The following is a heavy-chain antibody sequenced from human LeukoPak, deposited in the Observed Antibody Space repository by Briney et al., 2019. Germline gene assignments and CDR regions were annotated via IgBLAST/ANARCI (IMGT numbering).Heavy chain of an antibody. Sequence: PGGSLRLSCAASGFTFSSYSMNWVRQAPGKGLEWVSYISSSSSTIYYADSVKDRFTISRDNAKNSLYLQMNSLRAEDTAVYYCARGVVVAATRWFDPWGQGTLVTVSS. D-gene: IGHD2-15*01. J-gene: IGHJ5*02. V-gene: IGHV3-48*01. CDR1: GFTFSSYS. CDR3: ARGVVVAATRWFDP. CDR2: ISSSSSTI.